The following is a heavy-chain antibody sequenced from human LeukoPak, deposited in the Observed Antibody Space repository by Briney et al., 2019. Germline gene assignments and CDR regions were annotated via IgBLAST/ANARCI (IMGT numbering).Heavy chain of an antibody. CDR1: GFTFSSYA. D-gene: IGHD2-21*01. V-gene: IGHV3-7*01. CDR2: IKQDGSEK. Sequence: PGGSLRLSCAASGFTFSSYAMSWVRQAPGKGLEWVAIIKQDGSEKYYVDSVKGRFTISRDNAKNSLYLQMNSLRAEDTAVYYCAYSRLWGQGTMVTVSS. CDR3: AYSRL. J-gene: IGHJ3*01.